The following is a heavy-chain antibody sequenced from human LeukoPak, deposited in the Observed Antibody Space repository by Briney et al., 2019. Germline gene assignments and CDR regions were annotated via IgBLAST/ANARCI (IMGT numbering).Heavy chain of an antibody. Sequence: GGSLRLSCAVSGFTFSSYSMNWVRQAPGKGLEWVSCISSSSNYIYYADSVKGRFTISRDNAKNSLYLQMNSLRAEDTAVYYCAREVSGYDGYFYYMDVWGTGTTVTVSS. J-gene: IGHJ6*03. CDR3: AREVSGYDGYFYYMDV. CDR1: GFTFSSYS. CDR2: ISSSSNYI. D-gene: IGHD5-12*01. V-gene: IGHV3-21*01.